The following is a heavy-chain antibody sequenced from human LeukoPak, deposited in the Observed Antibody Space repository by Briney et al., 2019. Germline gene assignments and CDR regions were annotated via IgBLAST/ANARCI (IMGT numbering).Heavy chain of an antibody. J-gene: IGHJ5*02. CDR3: ARDYDFWSGFNWFDP. D-gene: IGHD3-3*01. Sequence: SETLSLTCTVSGGSISSGDYYWSWIRQPPGKGLEWIGYIYYSGSTYYNPSLKSRVTISVDTSKNHFSLKLSSVTAADTAVYYCARDYDFWSGFNWFDPWGQGTLVTVSS. CDR2: IYYSGST. CDR1: GGSISSGDYY. V-gene: IGHV4-30-4*08.